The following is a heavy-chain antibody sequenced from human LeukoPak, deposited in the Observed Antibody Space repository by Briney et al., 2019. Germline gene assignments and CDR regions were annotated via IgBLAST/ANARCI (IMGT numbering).Heavy chain of an antibody. V-gene: IGHV3-9*01. CDR2: ISWNSGSI. CDR1: GFTFDEYA. J-gene: IGHJ3*02. Sequence: PGRSPRLSCAAPGFTFDEYAMHWVRQAPGKGLERVSGISWNSGSIGYADSVKGRFTLSRDNAKNSLYLQMNSLRAEDTALYYCAKGLISGSNDAFDIWGQGTMVTVSS. D-gene: IGHD3-22*01. CDR3: AKGLISGSNDAFDI.